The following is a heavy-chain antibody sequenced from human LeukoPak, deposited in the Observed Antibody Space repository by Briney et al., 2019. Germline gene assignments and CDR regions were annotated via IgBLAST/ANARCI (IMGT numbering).Heavy chain of an antibody. V-gene: IGHV1-69*06. CDR3: ARVGLYSYGTYYFDY. J-gene: IGHJ4*02. Sequence: GASVKVSCKASGGTFSSYATSWVRQAPGQGLEWMGGIIPIFGTANYAQKFQGRVTITADKSTSTVYMELSSLRSEDTAVYYCARVGLYSYGTYYFDYWGQGTLVTVSS. D-gene: IGHD5-18*01. CDR2: IIPIFGTA. CDR1: GGTFSSYA.